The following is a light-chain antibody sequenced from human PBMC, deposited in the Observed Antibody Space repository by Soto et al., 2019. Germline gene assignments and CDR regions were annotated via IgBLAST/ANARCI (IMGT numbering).Light chain of an antibody. CDR3: LQQNTLPYT. Sequence: DIQMTQSPSSLSASVGDSVTITCRASQDIRNDLGWYQHKPGKVPKRLIHTASTLQSLVPSSFRGSGSRTEFTLTISSLQPEDFATYYCLQQNTLPYTFGQGTKLEIK. J-gene: IGKJ2*01. V-gene: IGKV1-17*01. CDR2: TAS. CDR1: QDIRND.